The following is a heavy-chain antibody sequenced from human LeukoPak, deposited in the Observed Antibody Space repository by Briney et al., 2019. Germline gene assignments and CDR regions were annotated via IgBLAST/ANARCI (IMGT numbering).Heavy chain of an antibody. V-gene: IGHV3-74*01. CDR2: INSHGSST. J-gene: IGHJ3*02. CDR1: GFTFSSYG. D-gene: IGHD3-22*01. CDR3: ARDRSPMIADAFDI. Sequence: GGSLRLSCAASGFTFSSYGMSWVRQAPGKGLVWVSRINSHGSSTSYADSVKGRFTISRDNAKNTLYLQMNSLRAEDTAVYYCARDRSPMIADAFDIWGQGTMVTVSS.